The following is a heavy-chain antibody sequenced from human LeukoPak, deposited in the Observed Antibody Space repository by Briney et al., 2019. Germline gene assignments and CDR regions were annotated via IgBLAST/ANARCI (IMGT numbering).Heavy chain of an antibody. Sequence: ASVKASCKASGYTFTSYGISWVRQAPGQGLEWMGWISAYNGNTNYAQKLQGRVTMTTDTSTSTAYMELRSLRSDDTAVYYCARGMGLRYFDWLTHWGQGTLVTVSS. CDR1: GYTFTSYG. J-gene: IGHJ5*02. D-gene: IGHD3-9*01. CDR2: ISAYNGNT. V-gene: IGHV1-18*01. CDR3: ARGMGLRYFDWLTH.